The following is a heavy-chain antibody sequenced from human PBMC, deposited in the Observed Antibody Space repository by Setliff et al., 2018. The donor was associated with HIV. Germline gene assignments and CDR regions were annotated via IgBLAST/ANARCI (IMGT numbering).Heavy chain of an antibody. CDR3: VRNPHPTVVVPRDSHYYSMNI. V-gene: IGHV1-2*06. CDR1: GYTFTAFY. Sequence: RASVKVSCKASGYTFTAFYIHWVRQAPGQGLEWMGRIHPNSGGTASPQKFQGRVAMTRDTSISTAYMELRSLRPDDTAVYYCVRNPHPTVVVPRDSHYYSMNIWGKGTTVTVSS. J-gene: IGHJ6*03. CDR2: IHPNSGGT. D-gene: IGHD2-21*01.